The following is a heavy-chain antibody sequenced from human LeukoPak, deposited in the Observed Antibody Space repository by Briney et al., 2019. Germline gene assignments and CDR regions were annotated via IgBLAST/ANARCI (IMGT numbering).Heavy chain of an antibody. CDR1: GFAVSSNY. Sequence: GGSLRLSCVVSGFAVSSNYLNWVRQAPGKGLEWVSSISSSSSYIYYADSVKGRFTISRDNAKNSLYLQMNSLRAEDTAVYYCARENPLDSSGYYIYYYYYGMDVWGQGTTVTVSS. V-gene: IGHV3-21*01. CDR2: ISSSSSYI. J-gene: IGHJ6*02. D-gene: IGHD3-22*01. CDR3: ARENPLDSSGYYIYYYYYGMDV.